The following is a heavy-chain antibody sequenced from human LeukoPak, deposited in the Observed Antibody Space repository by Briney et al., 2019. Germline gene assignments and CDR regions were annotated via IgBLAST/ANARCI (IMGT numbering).Heavy chain of an antibody. Sequence: GGSLRLSCAASGFTFSSYWMSWVRQAPGKGLEWVANIKQDGSEKYYVDSVKGRFTISRDNAKNSLYLQMNSLRAEDMAVYYCARVPGYCSSTSCYVYFDFWGQGTLVTVSS. V-gene: IGHV3-7*01. CDR1: GFTFSSYW. CDR3: ARVPGYCSSTSCYVYFDF. J-gene: IGHJ4*02. CDR2: IKQDGSEK. D-gene: IGHD2-2*01.